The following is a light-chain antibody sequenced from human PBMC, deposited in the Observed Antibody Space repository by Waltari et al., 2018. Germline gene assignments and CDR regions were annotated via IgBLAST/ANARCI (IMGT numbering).Light chain of an antibody. V-gene: IGLV1-40*01. Sequence: QSVLTQPPSVSGAPGQSVTISCTGSSSNVGAGFDVNWYQQLPGAAPKLLIFVNNDRPSGVPDRLAGSKSGASASLAITGLRADDEADYYCQSYDTSLGGVVFGGGTKLTVL. CDR1: SSNVGAGFD. J-gene: IGLJ2*01. CDR3: QSYDTSLGGVV. CDR2: VNN.